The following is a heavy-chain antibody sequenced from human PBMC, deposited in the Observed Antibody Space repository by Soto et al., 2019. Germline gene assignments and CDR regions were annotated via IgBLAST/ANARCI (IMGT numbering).Heavy chain of an antibody. CDR3: ARDPIYDSSGYYPAEYFQH. CDR2: INAGNGNT. V-gene: IGHV1-3*05. Sequence: QVQLVQSGAEEKKPGASVKVSCKASGYTFTSYAMHWVRQAPGQRLEWMGWINAGNGNTKYSQKFQGRVTITRDTXXSXAXXELSSLRSEDTAVYYCARDPIYDSSGYYPAEYFQHWGQGTLVTVSS. J-gene: IGHJ1*01. CDR1: GYTFTSYA. D-gene: IGHD3-22*01.